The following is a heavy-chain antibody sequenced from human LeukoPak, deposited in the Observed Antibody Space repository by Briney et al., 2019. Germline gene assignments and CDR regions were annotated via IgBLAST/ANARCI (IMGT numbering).Heavy chain of an antibody. CDR3: ARDRIVVVPAAIDQGNY. CDR1: GGSFSGYF. J-gene: IGHJ4*02. D-gene: IGHD2-2*01. Sequence: SETLSLTCAVYGGSFSGYFWSWIRQPPGKGLEWIGEINHSGSTNYNPSLKSRVTISVDTSKNQFSLTLSSVTAADTAVYYCARDRIVVVPAAIDQGNYWGQGTLVTVSS. V-gene: IGHV4-34*01. CDR2: INHSGST.